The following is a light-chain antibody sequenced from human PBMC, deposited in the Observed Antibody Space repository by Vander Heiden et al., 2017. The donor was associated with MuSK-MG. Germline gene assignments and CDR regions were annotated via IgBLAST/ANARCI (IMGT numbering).Light chain of an antibody. Sequence: QSALTQPRSVSGSPGQSVTISCTGTSSDVGGYHYVSWYQQHPGKAPKLMIDDVSKRPSGVPDRFSGSKSGNTASLTISGLQDEDEADYYCCSYAGSYAYVFGTGTKVTVL. J-gene: IGLJ1*01. CDR3: CSYAGSYAYV. CDR2: DVS. V-gene: IGLV2-11*01. CDR1: SSDVGGYHY.